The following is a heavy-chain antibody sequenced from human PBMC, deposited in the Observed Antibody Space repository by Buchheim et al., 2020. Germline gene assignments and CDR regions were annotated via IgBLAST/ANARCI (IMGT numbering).Heavy chain of an antibody. CDR3: ARDGIGYSYGLAVDY. CDR1: GFTFSSYE. CDR2: ISSSGSTI. V-gene: IGHV3-48*03. J-gene: IGHJ4*02. D-gene: IGHD5-18*01. Sequence: EVQLVESGGGLVQPGGSLRLSCADSGFTFSSYEMNWGRQAPGKGLEWGSYISSSGSTIYYADSVKGRFTISRDNAKKPQYLQMNSLRAEDTAVYYCARDGIGYSYGLAVDYWGQGTL.